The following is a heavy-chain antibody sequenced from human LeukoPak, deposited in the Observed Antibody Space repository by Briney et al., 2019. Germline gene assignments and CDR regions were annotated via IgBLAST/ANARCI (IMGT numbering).Heavy chain of an antibody. D-gene: IGHD5-12*01. Sequence: GGSLRLSCAASGFTFDDYAMHWVRQAPGKGLEWVSGISWNSGSIGYADSVKGRFTISRDNAKNSLYLQMNSLRAEDTALYYCAKDLYSGYDRGPFDYWGQGTLVTVSS. CDR3: AKDLYSGYDRGPFDY. CDR1: GFTFDDYA. J-gene: IGHJ4*02. V-gene: IGHV3-9*01. CDR2: ISWNSGSI.